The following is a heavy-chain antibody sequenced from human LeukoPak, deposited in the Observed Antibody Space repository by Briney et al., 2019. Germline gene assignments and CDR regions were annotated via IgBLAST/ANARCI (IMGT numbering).Heavy chain of an antibody. J-gene: IGHJ5*02. CDR2: INPNSGGT. Sequence: GASVKVSCKASGYTFTGYYMHWVRQAPGQGLEWMGWINPNSGGTNYAQKFQGRVTMTRDTSISTAYMELSRLRSDDTAVYYCAREGLDIVVVPAAIPLCLDPWGQGTLVTVSS. D-gene: IGHD2-2*03. CDR1: GYTFTGYY. CDR3: AREGLDIVVVPAAIPLCLDP. V-gene: IGHV1-2*02.